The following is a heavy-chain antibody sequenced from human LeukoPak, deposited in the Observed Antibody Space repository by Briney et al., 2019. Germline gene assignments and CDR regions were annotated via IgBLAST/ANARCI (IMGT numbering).Heavy chain of an antibody. CDR3: ALSSRAPYSSSSEWAY. CDR2: INAGNGNT. J-gene: IGHJ4*02. CDR1: GYTFTSYA. D-gene: IGHD6-6*01. Sequence: ASVKVSCKASGYTFTSYAMHWVRQAPGQRLEWMGWINAGNGNTKYSQKFQGRVTITAGESTSTAYMELSSLRSEDTAVYYCALSSRAPYSSSSEWAYWGQGTLVTVSS. V-gene: IGHV1-3*01.